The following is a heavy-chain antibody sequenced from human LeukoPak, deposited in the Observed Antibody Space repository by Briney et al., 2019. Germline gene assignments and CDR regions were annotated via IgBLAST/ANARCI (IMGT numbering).Heavy chain of an antibody. D-gene: IGHD6-13*01. Sequence: GGSLRLSCVGSGFTFSSYWMSWVRQAPGKGLEWVANIKKDGNEKHYVDSVKGRFTISRDNAKNSLYLQMNSLRVEDTAVYYCARERSAAGTRFYYYYGMDVWGQGTTVTVSS. J-gene: IGHJ6*02. CDR3: ARERSAAGTRFYYYYGMDV. CDR2: IKKDGNEK. CDR1: GFTFSSYW. V-gene: IGHV3-7*01.